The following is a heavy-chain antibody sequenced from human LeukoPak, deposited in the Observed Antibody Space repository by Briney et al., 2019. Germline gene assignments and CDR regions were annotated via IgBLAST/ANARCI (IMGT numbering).Heavy chain of an antibody. CDR2: MNPNIGNT. D-gene: IGHD3-10*01. Sequence: GASVKVSCKASGDTFSSYDISWVRQATGQGLEWMGWMNPNIGNTDYAQKFQGRVTMTGDTSISTAYMELSSLRSEDTAVYYCARGRSGSYLPSWGQGTLVTVSS. J-gene: IGHJ5*02. CDR3: ARGRSGSYLPS. V-gene: IGHV1-8*02. CDR1: GDTFSSYD.